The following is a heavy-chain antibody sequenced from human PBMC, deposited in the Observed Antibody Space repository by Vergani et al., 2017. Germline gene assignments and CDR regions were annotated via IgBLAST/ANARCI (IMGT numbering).Heavy chain of an antibody. J-gene: IGHJ3*02. D-gene: IGHD3-22*01. CDR1: GYSISSGYY. V-gene: IGHV4-38-2*01. CDR3: ARHGSPTYYYDSSGYYLGAFDI. Sequence: QVQLQESGPGLVKPSETLSLTCAVSGYSISSGYYWGWIRQPPGKGLEWIGSIYHSGSTYYNPSLKSRVTISVDTSKNHFSLKLSSVTAADTAVYYCARHGSPTYYYDSSGYYLGAFDIWGQGTMVTVSS. CDR2: IYHSGST.